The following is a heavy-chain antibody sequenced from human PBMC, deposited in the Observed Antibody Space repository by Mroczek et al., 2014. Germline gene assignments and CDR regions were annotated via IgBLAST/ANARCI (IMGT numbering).Heavy chain of an antibody. CDR2: IYYSGST. CDR3: AVGASGWFRGTAFDI. D-gene: IGHD6-19*01. Sequence: QVQLQQWGPGLVKPSETLSLTCTVSGGSISSYYWSWIRQPPGKGLEWIGYIYYSGSTNYNPSLKSRVTISVDTSKNQLSLKLSSVTAADTAVYYCAVGASGWFRGTAFDIWGQGTMVTVSS. CDR1: GGSISSYY. J-gene: IGHJ3*02. V-gene: IGHV4-59*01.